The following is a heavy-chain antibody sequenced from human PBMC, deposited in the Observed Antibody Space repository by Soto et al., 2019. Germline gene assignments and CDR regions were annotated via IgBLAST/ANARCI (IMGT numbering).Heavy chain of an antibody. CDR1: GGSISSGGYS. D-gene: IGHD6-19*01. J-gene: IGHJ4*02. CDR2: IYHSGST. Sequence: SETLSLTCAVSGGSISSGGYSWSWIRQPPGKGLEWIGYIYHSGSTYYNPSLKSRVTISVDRSKNQFSLKLSSVTAADTDVYYCARDLAVAGTGYFDYWGQGTLVTVSS. CDR3: ARDLAVAGTGYFDY. V-gene: IGHV4-30-2*01.